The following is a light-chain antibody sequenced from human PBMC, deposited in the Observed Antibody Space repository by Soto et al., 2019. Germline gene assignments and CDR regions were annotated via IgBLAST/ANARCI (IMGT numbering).Light chain of an antibody. CDR2: DVS. J-gene: IGLJ1*01. Sequence: QSALTQPASVSGSPGQSITISCTGTSSDVGGYNYVSWYQQHPGKAPKLMIYDVSNRPSGVSNRLSGSKSGNTASLTISGLQAEEEAHYYCSSYTSSSTPVFGTGTKLTVL. V-gene: IGLV2-14*01. CDR3: SSYTSSSTPV. CDR1: SSDVGGYNY.